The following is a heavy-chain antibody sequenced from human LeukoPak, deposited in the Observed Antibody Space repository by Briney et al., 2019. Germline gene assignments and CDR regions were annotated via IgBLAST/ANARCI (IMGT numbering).Heavy chain of an antibody. V-gene: IGHV4-59*12. J-gene: IGHJ3*02. D-gene: IGHD2-15*01. CDR3: ARSGCSGGSCYSQRGAFDI. Sequence: SETLSLTCTVSGGSISSYYWSWIRQPPGKGLEWIGYIYYSGGTNYNPSLKSRVTISIDTSKNQFSLKLSSVTAADTAVYYCARSGCSGGSCYSQRGAFDIWGQGTMVTVSS. CDR2: IYYSGGT. CDR1: GGSISSYY.